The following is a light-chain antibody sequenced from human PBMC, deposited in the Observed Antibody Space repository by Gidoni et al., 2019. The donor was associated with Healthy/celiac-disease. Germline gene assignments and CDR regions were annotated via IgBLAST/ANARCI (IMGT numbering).Light chain of an antibody. CDR3: QQYNSYSYT. CDR1: QSISSC. CDR2: DAS. V-gene: IGKV1-5*01. Sequence: DIQMTQSPSTLSASVGDRVTITCRASQSISSCLAWYQQKPAKAPKLLVYDASSLESGVPSRFSGSGSGTAFTLTISGLQPDDFATYYCQQYNSYSYTFGQXTKLEIK. J-gene: IGKJ2*01.